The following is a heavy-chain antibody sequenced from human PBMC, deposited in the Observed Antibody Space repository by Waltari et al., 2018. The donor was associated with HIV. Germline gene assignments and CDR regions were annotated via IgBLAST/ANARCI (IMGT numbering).Heavy chain of an antibody. Sequence: QVQLVESGGGVVQPGGSLRLSCAASGFTFSRYGMHWVRQAPVKGLEWVAFIRYDGSNKYYADSVKGRFTISRDNSKNTLYLQMNSLRAEDTAVYYCAKDHGGSLQTEYFQHWGQGTLVTVSS. V-gene: IGHV3-30*02. D-gene: IGHD1-26*01. J-gene: IGHJ1*01. CDR2: IRYDGSNK. CDR1: GFTFSRYG. CDR3: AKDHGGSLQTEYFQH.